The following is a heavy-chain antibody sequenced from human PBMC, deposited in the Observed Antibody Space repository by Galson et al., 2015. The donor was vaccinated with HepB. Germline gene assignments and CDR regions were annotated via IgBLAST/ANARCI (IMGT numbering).Heavy chain of an antibody. V-gene: IGHV3-13*01. Sequence: SLRLSCAASGFTFSNYDMHWVRQATGKGLEWVSAIGTAGDTYYPGSVKGRFTISRENAKNSLYLQMNSLRAGDTAVYYCARDRRGYSYGYYGMDVWGQGTTVTVSS. CDR1: GFTFSNYD. CDR2: IGTAGDT. CDR3: ARDRRGYSYGYYGMDV. J-gene: IGHJ6*02. D-gene: IGHD5-18*01.